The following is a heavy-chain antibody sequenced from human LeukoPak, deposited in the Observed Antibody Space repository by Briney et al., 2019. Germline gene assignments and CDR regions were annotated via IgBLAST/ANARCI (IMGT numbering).Heavy chain of an antibody. Sequence: PSETLSLTCTVSGGSISSHYWSWIRQPPGKGLEWIGYIYYSGSTNYNPSLKSRVTISVDTSKNQFSLKLSSVTAADTAVYYCAKDCGSGSYTDYWGQGTLVSVSS. D-gene: IGHD3-10*01. J-gene: IGHJ4*02. CDR1: GGSISSHY. CDR2: IYYSGST. CDR3: AKDCGSGSYTDY. V-gene: IGHV4-59*11.